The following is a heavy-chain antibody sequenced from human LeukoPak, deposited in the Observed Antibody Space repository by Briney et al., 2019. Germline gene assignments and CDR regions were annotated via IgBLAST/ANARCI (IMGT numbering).Heavy chain of an antibody. V-gene: IGHV3-48*01. CDR3: ARESSSGYIDY. CDR2: ISGSSSTI. CDR1: GFTFSSYS. D-gene: IGHD6-13*01. Sequence: GGSLRLSCAASGFTFSSYSMNWVRQAPGKGLEWVSYISGSSSTIYYADSVKGRFTISRDNAKNSLYLQMNSLRAEDTAVYYCARESSSGYIDYWGQGTLVTVSS. J-gene: IGHJ4*02.